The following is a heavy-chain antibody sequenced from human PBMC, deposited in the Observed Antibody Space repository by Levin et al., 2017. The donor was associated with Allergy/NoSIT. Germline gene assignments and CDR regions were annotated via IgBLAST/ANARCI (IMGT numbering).Heavy chain of an antibody. CDR3: ATSLEYGSGSYYYMDV. CDR1: GYTFIGHY. Sequence: ASVKVSCKASGYTFIGHYMHWVRQAPGQGLEWVGWIDSNTGGTKYAPRFQGRVTMTRDTSISTTYIELSRLRSDDTAVYYWATSLEYGSGSYYYMDVWGKGTTVTVSS. V-gene: IGHV1-2*02. D-gene: IGHD3-10*01. CDR2: IDSNTGGT. J-gene: IGHJ6*03.